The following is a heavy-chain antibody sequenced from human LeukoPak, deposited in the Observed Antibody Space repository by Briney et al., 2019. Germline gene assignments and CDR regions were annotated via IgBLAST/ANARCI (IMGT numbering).Heavy chain of an antibody. CDR2: IIPIFGTA. CDR1: GGTFSSYA. Sequence: SVNVSCTASGGTFSSYAISWVRQAPGQGLEWMGGIIPIFGTANYAQKFQGRVTITADESTSTAYMELSSLRSEDTAVYYCARGGIVGATTNDYWGQGTLVTVSS. D-gene: IGHD1-26*01. J-gene: IGHJ4*02. V-gene: IGHV1-69*13. CDR3: ARGGIVGATTNDY.